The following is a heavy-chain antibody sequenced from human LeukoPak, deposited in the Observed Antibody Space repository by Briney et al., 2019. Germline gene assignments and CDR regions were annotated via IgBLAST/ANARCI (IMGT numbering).Heavy chain of an antibody. V-gene: IGHV4-59*08. J-gene: IGHJ4*02. Sequence: SETLSLTCTVSGGSISSYYWSWIRQPPGKGLEWIGCIYYSGSTDYNPSLKSRVTISVDTSKNQFSLKLSSVTAADTAVYYCARGDSGSYYPNFDYWGQGTLVTVSS. D-gene: IGHD1-26*01. CDR2: IYYSGST. CDR1: GGSISSYY. CDR3: ARGDSGSYYPNFDY.